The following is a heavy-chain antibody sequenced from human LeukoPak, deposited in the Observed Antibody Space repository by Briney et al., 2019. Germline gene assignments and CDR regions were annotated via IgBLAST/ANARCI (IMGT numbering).Heavy chain of an antibody. D-gene: IGHD3-9*01. CDR3: AREDDILTGCTDY. CDR2: INPNSGGT. J-gene: IGHJ4*02. V-gene: IGHV1-2*06. Sequence: ASVKVSCKASGYTFTGYYMHWVRQAPGQGLEWMGRINPNSGGTNYAQKFQGRVTMTRDTSISTAYMELSRLRSDDTAVYYCAREDDILTGCTDYWGQGTLVTVSS. CDR1: GYTFTGYY.